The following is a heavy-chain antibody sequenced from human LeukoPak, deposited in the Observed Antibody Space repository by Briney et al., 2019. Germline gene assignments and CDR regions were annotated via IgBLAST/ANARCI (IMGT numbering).Heavy chain of an antibody. J-gene: IGHJ4*02. V-gene: IGHV3-30*03. CDR2: VSYDGSNK. CDR3: ARGAFTAMVTFYFDY. Sequence: PGGSLRLSCAASGFTFSNYGMHWVRQAPGKGLEWVAVVSYDGSNKYYADSVKGRFTISRDNSKNTLYLQMNSLRAEDTAVYYCARGAFTAMVTFYFDYWGQGTLVTVSS. D-gene: IGHD5-18*01. CDR1: GFTFSNYG.